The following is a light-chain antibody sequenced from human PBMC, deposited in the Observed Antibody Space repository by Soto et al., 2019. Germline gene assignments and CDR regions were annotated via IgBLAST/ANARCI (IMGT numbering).Light chain of an antibody. CDR2: DAS. J-gene: IGKJ1*01. CDR3: QHYNNRPPLT. Sequence: EIVMTQSPATLSVSPGERATLSCRASQSVRSNLAWYQQKPGQAPRLLMYDASTRAAGISARFSGSGSGTEFTLTISSLQSEDFAVYYCQHYNNRPPLTFGQGTKVEIK. CDR1: QSVRSN. V-gene: IGKV3-15*01.